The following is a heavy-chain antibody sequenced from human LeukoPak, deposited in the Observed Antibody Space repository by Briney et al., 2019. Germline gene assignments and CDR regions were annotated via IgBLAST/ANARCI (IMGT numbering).Heavy chain of an antibody. CDR1: GITFDDYA. J-gene: IGHJ4*02. V-gene: IGHV3-43D*03. CDR3: AKGDYYDHMPVDY. CDR2: ISWDGGST. Sequence: GGSLRLSCVVSGITFDDYAMHWVRQAPGKGLEWVSLISWDGGSTYYADSVKGRFTISRDTSKNSLYLRMNSLRAEDTALYYCAKGDYYDHMPVDYWGQGTLVTVSS. D-gene: IGHD3-22*01.